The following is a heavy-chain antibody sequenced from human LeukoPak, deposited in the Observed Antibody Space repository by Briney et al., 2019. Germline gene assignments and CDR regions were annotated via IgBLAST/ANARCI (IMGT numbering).Heavy chain of an antibody. J-gene: IGHJ4*02. CDR3: ARVRSYYDSSGYARFDY. D-gene: IGHD3-22*01. CDR2: INHSGST. V-gene: IGHV4-34*01. Sequence: SETQSLTCAVYGGSFSGYYWSWIRQPPGKGLEWIGEINHSGSTNYNPSLKSRVTISVDTSKNQFSLKLSSVTAADTAVYYCARVRSYYDSSGYARFDYWGQGTLVTVSS. CDR1: GGSFSGYY.